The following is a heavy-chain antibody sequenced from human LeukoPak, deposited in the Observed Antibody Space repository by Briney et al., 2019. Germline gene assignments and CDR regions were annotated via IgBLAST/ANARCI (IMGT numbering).Heavy chain of an antibody. D-gene: IGHD4-11*01. CDR1: GGTFSSYA. V-gene: IGHV1-69*13. CDR2: IIPIFGTA. CDR3: ARAQYSNYVRGVYYYYYMDV. J-gene: IGHJ6*03. Sequence: SVKVSCKASGGTFSSYAISWVRQAPGQGPEWMGGIIPIFGTANYAQKFQGRVTITADESTSTAYMELSSLRSEDTAVYYCARAQYSNYVRGVYYYYYMDVWGKGTTVTVSS.